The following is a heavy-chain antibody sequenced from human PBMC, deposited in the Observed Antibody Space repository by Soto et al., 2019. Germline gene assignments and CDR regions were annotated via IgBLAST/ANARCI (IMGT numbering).Heavy chain of an antibody. J-gene: IGHJ4*02. V-gene: IGHV3-7*01. Sequence: GVSMKLSIAASRFTFYSYCMGWVRQAPGKGLEWVANIKQDGSEKHYVDSVKGRFIISRDNAKNSLYLQMNNLRAEDTAVFYCARAGYSSGLYPIDYWGQGTPVPV. D-gene: IGHD3-22*01. CDR2: IKQDGSEK. CDR3: ARAGYSSGLYPIDY. CDR1: RFTFYSYC.